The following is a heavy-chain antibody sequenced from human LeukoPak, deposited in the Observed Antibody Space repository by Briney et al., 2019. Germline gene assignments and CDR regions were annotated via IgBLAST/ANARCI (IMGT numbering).Heavy chain of an antibody. J-gene: IGHJ4*02. CDR3: DRRFFDWGAFDS. CDR1: GYTFSNYY. D-gene: IGHD3-9*01. CDR2: INPNSGGT. Sequence: GSSVKVSCKASGYTFSNYYMHWVRQAPGQGREGMGWINPNSGGTKYAQKFQGRVTMTITSDTYITTAYLELRSMRSDATDVSYYDRRFFDWGAFDSWGQGTLVTVSS. V-gene: IGHV1-2*02.